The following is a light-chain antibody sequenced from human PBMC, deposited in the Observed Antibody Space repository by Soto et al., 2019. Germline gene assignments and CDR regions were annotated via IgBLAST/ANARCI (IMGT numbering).Light chain of an antibody. Sequence: EIVLWQSPGTLSMSTGERATLSCRASQSVSNNYLAWYQQKPGQAPRLLISGASGRATGIPDRFSASGSGTDFTLTISRLEPEGSAVFYCHLSGASPPPFGQGTKV. CDR1: QSVSNNY. V-gene: IGKV3-20*01. CDR2: GAS. J-gene: IGKJ1*01. CDR3: HLSGASPPP.